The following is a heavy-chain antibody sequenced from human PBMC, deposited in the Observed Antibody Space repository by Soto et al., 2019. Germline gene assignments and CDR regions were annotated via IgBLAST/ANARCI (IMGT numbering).Heavy chain of an antibody. V-gene: IGHV3-30*18. J-gene: IGHJ4*02. CDR1: GFTFSSYG. D-gene: IGHD6-19*01. CDR2: ISYDGSNK. Sequence: GGSLRLSCAASGFTFSSYGMHWVRQAPGKGLEWVAVISYDGSNKYYADSVKGRFTISRDNSKNTLYLQMNSLRAEDTAVYYCAKERGWYPFDYWGQGTLVTVSS. CDR3: AKERGWYPFDY.